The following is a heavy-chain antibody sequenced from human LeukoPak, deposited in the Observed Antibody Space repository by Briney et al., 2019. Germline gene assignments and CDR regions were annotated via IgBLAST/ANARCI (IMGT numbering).Heavy chain of an antibody. J-gene: IGHJ4*02. CDR3: AAAAGFYYLDY. V-gene: IGHV2-5*01. CDR2: IYWNDDK. D-gene: IGHD6-13*01. Sequence: SGPTLVNPTQTLTLTCTFSGFSLSTSGVGVGWIRQPPGKALEWLALIYWNDDKRYSPSLKSRLTITKDTSKNQVVLTMTNMHPVDTATYYCAAAAGFYYLDYWGQGTLVTASS. CDR1: GFSLSTSGVG.